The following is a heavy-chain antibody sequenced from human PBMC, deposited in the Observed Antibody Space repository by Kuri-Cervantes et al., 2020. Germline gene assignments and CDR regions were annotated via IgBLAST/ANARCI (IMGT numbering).Heavy chain of an antibody. J-gene: IGHJ4*02. CDR3: AKDGFWSGYQGGYFDY. V-gene: IGHV3-7*01. CDR2: IKPDGSDK. D-gene: IGHD3-3*01. Sequence: GESLKISCAASGFIFSSYWMTWVRQAPGKGLEWMAIIKPDGSDKYYVDSVKGRFTISRDNAKNSLYLQMNSLRAEDTAVYYCAKDGFWSGYQGGYFDYWGQGTLVTVSS. CDR1: GFIFSSYW.